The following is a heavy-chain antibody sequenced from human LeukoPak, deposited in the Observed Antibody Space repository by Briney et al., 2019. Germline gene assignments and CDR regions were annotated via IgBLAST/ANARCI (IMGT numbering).Heavy chain of an antibody. CDR3: ARRGYYDSSGYYEY. J-gene: IGHJ4*02. CDR1: GFTFSSYS. D-gene: IGHD3-22*01. V-gene: IGHV3-21*01. Sequence: GGSLRLSCAASGFTFSSYSMNWVRQAPGKGPEWVSSISSSSSYISYADSVKGRFTISRDNAKNSLYLQMNSLRAEDTAVYYCARRGYYDSSGYYEYWGQGTLVTVSS. CDR2: ISSSSSYI.